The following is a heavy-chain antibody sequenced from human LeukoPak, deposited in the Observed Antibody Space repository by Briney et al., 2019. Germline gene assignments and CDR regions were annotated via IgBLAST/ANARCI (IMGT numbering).Heavy chain of an antibody. V-gene: IGHV4-59*08. CDR1: GGSISSYY. J-gene: IGHJ4*02. CDR2: IYYSGST. CDR3: ARVIWFGELLADD. Sequence: SETLSLTCTVSGGSISSYYWSWIRQPPGKGLEWIGCIYYSGSTNYNPSLKSRVTISVDTSKNQFSLKLSSVTAADTAVYYCARVIWFGELLADDWGQGTLVTVSS. D-gene: IGHD3-10*01.